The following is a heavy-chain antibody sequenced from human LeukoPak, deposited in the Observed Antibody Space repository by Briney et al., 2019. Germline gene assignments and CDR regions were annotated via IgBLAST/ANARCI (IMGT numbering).Heavy chain of an antibody. J-gene: IGHJ4*02. CDR2: IIPIFGTA. V-gene: IGHV1-69*13. CDR3: ARDSDYGDYFDY. D-gene: IGHD4-17*01. Sequence: SVEVSCKASGGTFSSYAISWVRQAPGQGLEWMGGIIPIFGTANYAQKFQGRVTITADESTSTAYMELSSLRSEDTAVYYCARDSDYGDYFDYWGQGTLVTVSS. CDR1: GGTFSSYA.